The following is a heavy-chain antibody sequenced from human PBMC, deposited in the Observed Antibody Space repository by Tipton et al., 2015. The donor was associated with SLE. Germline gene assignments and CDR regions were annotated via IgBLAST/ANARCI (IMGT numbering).Heavy chain of an antibody. CDR2: IYPGDSDT. CDR3: AGGDYYDSSGYSALGAFDF. V-gene: IGHV5-51*03. CDR1: GYSFTSYW. Sequence: QLVQSGAEVKKPGESLKISCKGSGYSFTSYWIGWVRQMPGKGLEWMGIIYPGDSDTRYSPSFQGQVTTSADKSINTAYLQWSSLKASDTAMYYCAGGDYYDSSGYSALGAFDFWGQGTMVTVSS. D-gene: IGHD3-22*01. J-gene: IGHJ3*01.